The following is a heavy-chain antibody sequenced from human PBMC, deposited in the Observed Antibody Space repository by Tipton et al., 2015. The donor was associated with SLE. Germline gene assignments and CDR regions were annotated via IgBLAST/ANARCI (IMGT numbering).Heavy chain of an antibody. CDR3: ARWAGPTVNFDY. J-gene: IGHJ4*02. D-gene: IGHD4-11*01. Sequence: TLSLTCTVSGGSVSSYYWSWIRQPPGKGLEWIGYIYYSGSTNYSPSLKSRVTIPVDTSKNQFSLKLSSVTAADTAVYYCARWAGPTVNFDYWGQGTLVTVSS. CDR2: IYYSGST. CDR1: GGSVSSYY. V-gene: IGHV4-59*02.